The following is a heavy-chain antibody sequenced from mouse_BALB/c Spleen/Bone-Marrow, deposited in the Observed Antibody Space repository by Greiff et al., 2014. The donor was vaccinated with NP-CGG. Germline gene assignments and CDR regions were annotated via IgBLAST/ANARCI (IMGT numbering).Heavy chain of an antibody. J-gene: IGHJ4*01. CDR1: GYTFTSYW. Sequence: EVQLQQSGTVLARPGASVKTSCKASGYTFTSYWMHWVKQRPGQGLEWIGAIYPGNSDTSYNQKFKGKAKLTAVTSTSTAYMELSSLTNEDSAVYYCTRFLYGSSFYYAMDYWGQGTSVTVSS. D-gene: IGHD1-1*01. CDR2: IYPGNSDT. CDR3: TRFLYGSSFYYAMDY. V-gene: IGHV1-5*01.